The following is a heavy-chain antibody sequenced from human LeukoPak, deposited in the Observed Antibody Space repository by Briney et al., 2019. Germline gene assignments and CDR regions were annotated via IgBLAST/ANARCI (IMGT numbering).Heavy chain of an antibody. CDR2: IRYDGSNK. V-gene: IGHV3-30*02. J-gene: IGHJ4*02. D-gene: IGHD1-26*01. Sequence: GGSLRLSCAASGFTFSSYSMNWVRQAPGKGLEWVAFIRYDGSNKYYADSVKGRFTISRDNSKNTLYLQMNSLRAEDTAVYYCAKGELKYSRSYYGYWGQGTLVTVSS. CDR3: AKGELKYSRSYYGY. CDR1: GFTFSSYS.